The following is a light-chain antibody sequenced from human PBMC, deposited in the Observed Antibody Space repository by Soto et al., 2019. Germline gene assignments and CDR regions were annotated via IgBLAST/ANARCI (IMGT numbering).Light chain of an antibody. CDR3: QQLNIYPQT. CDR1: RDIDSY. CDR2: DAS. J-gene: IGKJ1*01. Sequence: DIQLTQSPSLLSASVGDRVTITCRASRDIDSYLAWYQLKPGTGPKLLIYDASTLQSGAPSRFSGSGSGTEFTLTISSLQPEDFATYYCQQLNIYPQTFGQGTKVEIK. V-gene: IGKV1-9*01.